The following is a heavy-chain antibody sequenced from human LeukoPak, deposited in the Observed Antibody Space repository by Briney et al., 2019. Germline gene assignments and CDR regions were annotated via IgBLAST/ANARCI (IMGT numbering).Heavy chain of an antibody. CDR2: ISGSGGST. CDR3: AKDHNDRRSDVLRYFDY. V-gene: IGHV3-23*01. J-gene: IGHJ4*02. CDR1: GFTFSSYG. Sequence: GGSLRLSCAASGFTFSSYGMSWVRQAPGKGLEGVSTISGSGGSTYYADSVKGRFAIPRDNFKTTLYLQMNSLRAEDSAVYYCAKDHNDRRSDVLRYFDYWGQGTLVTVST. D-gene: IGHD3-9*01.